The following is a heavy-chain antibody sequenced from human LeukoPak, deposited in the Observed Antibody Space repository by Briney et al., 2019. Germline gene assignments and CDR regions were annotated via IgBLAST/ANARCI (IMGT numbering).Heavy chain of an antibody. Sequence: TGGSLRLSCAASGFTVSSNYMSWVRQAPGKGLEWVSVIYSGGSTYYADSVKGRFTISRDNSQSTLYLQMDSLRPEDTAVYYCARAPGVLNWVSLIYYFDNWGQGTLVTVSS. V-gene: IGHV3-66*01. D-gene: IGHD3-3*01. J-gene: IGHJ4*02. CDR1: GFTVSSNY. CDR3: ARAPGVLNWVSLIYYFDN. CDR2: IYSGGST.